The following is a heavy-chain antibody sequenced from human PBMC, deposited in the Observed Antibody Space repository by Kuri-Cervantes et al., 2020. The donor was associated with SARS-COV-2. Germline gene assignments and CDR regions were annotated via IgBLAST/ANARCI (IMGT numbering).Heavy chain of an antibody. CDR3: VKSVGKWTGEAFDY. Sequence: GGSLRLSCAASGFTFGSYWMHWVRQAPGKGLVWVSRINTDGSSTNYADSVKGRFTMSRDNAKNTLYLQMNSLRDEDTAFYYCVKSVGKWTGEAFDYWGQGTLVIVSS. J-gene: IGHJ4*02. CDR1: GFTFGSYW. D-gene: IGHD3/OR15-3a*01. V-gene: IGHV3-74*01. CDR2: INTDGSST.